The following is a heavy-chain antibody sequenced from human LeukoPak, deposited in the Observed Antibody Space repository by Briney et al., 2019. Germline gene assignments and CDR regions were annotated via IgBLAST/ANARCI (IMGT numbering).Heavy chain of an antibody. CDR3: ARDLGLGYSYGQRYFDL. CDR2: IYYSGSV. D-gene: IGHD5-18*01. J-gene: IGHJ2*01. CDR1: GGSISSYY. Sequence: SETLSLTCTVSGGSISSYYWSWIRQPPGKGLEWIGYIYYSGSVNYNPSLKSRVTISVDTSKNQFSLKLSSVTAADTAVYYCARDLGLGYSYGQRYFDLWGRGTLVTVSS. V-gene: IGHV4-59*01.